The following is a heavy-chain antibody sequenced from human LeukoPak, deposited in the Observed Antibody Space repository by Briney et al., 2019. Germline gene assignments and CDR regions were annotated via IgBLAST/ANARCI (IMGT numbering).Heavy chain of an antibody. CDR1: GGSISSSGYY. D-gene: IGHD2-2*01. V-gene: IGHV4-39*01. CDR2: IYYSGRT. Sequence: PSETLSLTCTVSGGSISSSGYYWGWIRQPPGKGLEWLGSIYYSGRTDYNPSLKSRVTISVDTSKNQFSLKVNSVTAADTAVYYCARGSVECSSTSCSTIYYYSGMDVWGQGTTVTVSS. CDR3: ARGSVECSSTSCSTIYYYSGMDV. J-gene: IGHJ6*02.